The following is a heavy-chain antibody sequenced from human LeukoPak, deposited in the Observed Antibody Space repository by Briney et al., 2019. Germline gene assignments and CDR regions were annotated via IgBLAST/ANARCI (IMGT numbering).Heavy chain of an antibody. D-gene: IGHD6-13*01. CDR3: AKDRIYSSSYYYYYMDV. CDR1: GFTFSSYA. Sequence: GGSLRLSCAASGFTFSSYAMSWVRQAPGKGLEWVSAISGSGGSTYYADSVKGRFTISRDNSKNTLYLQMNSLRVEDTAVYYCAKDRIYSSSYYYYYMDVWGKGTTVTVSS. CDR2: ISGSGGST. V-gene: IGHV3-23*01. J-gene: IGHJ6*03.